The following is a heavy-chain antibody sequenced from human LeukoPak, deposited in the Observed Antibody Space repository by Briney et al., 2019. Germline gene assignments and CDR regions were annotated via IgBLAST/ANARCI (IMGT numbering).Heavy chain of an antibody. D-gene: IGHD2-21*02. CDR1: GGSISSYY. CDR2: IYTSGIT. J-gene: IGHJ4*02. V-gene: IGHV4-4*07. CDR3: ARDQYCGGDCYSLDN. Sequence: SESLSLTCTVSGGSISSYYWSWIRQPAGKGLEWIGRIYTSGITNYNPSLKSRVTMSVDTSKNQFSLKLSSVTAADTAVYYCARDQYCGGDCYSLDNWGQGTLVTVSS.